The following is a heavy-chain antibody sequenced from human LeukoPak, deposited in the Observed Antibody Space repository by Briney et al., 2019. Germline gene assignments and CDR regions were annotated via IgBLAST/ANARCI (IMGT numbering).Heavy chain of an antibody. CDR2: IKQDGGEK. CDR3: AREIYDILTGYLDY. Sequence: GSLRLSCAASGFTFSTYWMTWVRQAPGKGLEWVANIKQDGGEKFYVDSVKGRFTISRDNAKNSLYLQMNSLRAEDTAVYYCAREIYDILTGYLDYWGQGTLVTVSS. D-gene: IGHD3-9*01. CDR1: GFTFSTYW. V-gene: IGHV3-7*01. J-gene: IGHJ4*02.